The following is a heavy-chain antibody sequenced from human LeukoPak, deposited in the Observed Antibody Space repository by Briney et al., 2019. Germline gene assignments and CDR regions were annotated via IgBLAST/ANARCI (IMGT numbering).Heavy chain of an antibody. V-gene: IGHV3-53*01. CDR2: IYSGGST. CDR1: GFTVSSNY. CDR3: ARGPLGLAAAGLDY. D-gene: IGHD6-13*01. Sequence: VGSLRLSSAASGFTVSSNYMSWVRQAPGKGLEWVSVIYSGGSTYYADSVKGRFTISRDNSKNTLYLQMNSLRAEDTAVYYCARGPLGLAAAGLDYWGQGTLVTVSS. J-gene: IGHJ4*02.